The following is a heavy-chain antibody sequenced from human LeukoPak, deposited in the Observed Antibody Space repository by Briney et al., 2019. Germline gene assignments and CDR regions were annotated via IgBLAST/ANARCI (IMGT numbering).Heavy chain of an antibody. CDR2: ISGGSGDT. CDR3: ARDPSVAGHFDY. V-gene: IGHV1-3*01. D-gene: IGHD2-15*01. CDR1: GYIFTNYA. Sequence: ASVKVPCKASGYIFTNYAMHWVRQAPGQRLEWMGRISGGSGDTKYSQKFQGRVTITRDTSASTAYMELSSLRSEDTAVYYCARDPSVAGHFDYWGQGTLVTVSS. J-gene: IGHJ4*02.